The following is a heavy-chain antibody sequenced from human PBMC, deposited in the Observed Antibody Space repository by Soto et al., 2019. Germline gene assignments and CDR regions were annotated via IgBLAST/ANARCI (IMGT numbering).Heavy chain of an antibody. CDR3: ATDARQKYDIFTGAIPLLGGMDF. D-gene: IGHD3-9*01. V-gene: IGHV1-2*04. J-gene: IGHJ6*02. CDR2: INPNSGGT. Sequence: QVQLVQSGAEVKKPGASVKVSCKAPGYTFTGYYMHWVRQAPGQGLEWMGWINPNSGGTNYAQKFQGWVTMTSDTSINRAYCEQSRLRSDDTAVYFCATDARQKYDIFTGAIPLLGGMDFWGQGTTVTVSS. CDR1: GYTFTGYY.